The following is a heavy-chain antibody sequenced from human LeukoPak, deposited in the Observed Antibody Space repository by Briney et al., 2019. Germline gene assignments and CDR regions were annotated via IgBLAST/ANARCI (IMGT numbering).Heavy chain of an antibody. V-gene: IGHV3-9*03. D-gene: IGHD3-3*01. Sequence: GGSLRLSCPASGFTFDDYAIHWVRQAPAQGLEWVSGINWNSGNIGYADSVKGRFTIYRDNAKNSLYLQMNSLRAEDMALYYCAKGVVRFLEWFRPDAFDIWGQGTMVTVSS. J-gene: IGHJ3*02. CDR1: GFTFDDYA. CDR3: AKGVVRFLEWFRPDAFDI. CDR2: INWNSGNI.